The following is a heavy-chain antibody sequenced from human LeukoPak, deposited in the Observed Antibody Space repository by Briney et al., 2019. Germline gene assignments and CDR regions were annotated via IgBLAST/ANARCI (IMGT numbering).Heavy chain of an antibody. D-gene: IGHD3-10*01. Sequence: LGGSLRLSCAASGFTFSSYAMSWVRQAPGKGLEWVSAISGSGGSTYYADSVKGRFTISRDNSKNTLYLQMNSLRAEDTAVYYCAKDRGPLHYGSGPTSAFDIWGQGTMVTVSS. J-gene: IGHJ3*02. V-gene: IGHV3-23*01. CDR2: ISGSGGST. CDR1: GFTFSSYA. CDR3: AKDRGPLHYGSGPTSAFDI.